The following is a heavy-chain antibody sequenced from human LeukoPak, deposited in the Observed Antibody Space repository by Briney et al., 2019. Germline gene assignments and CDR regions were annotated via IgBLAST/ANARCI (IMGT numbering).Heavy chain of an antibody. CDR3: ASLNEVVAATVYYYYGMDV. J-gene: IGHJ6*02. D-gene: IGHD2-15*01. CDR2: IIPILGIA. V-gene: IGHV1-69*04. CDR1: GGTFSSYA. Sequence: SVKVSCKASGGTFSSYAISWVRQAPGQGLEWMGRIIPILGIANYAQKFQGRVTITADKSTSTAYMELSSLRSEDTAVYYCASLNEVVAATVYYYYGMDVWGQGTTVTVSS.